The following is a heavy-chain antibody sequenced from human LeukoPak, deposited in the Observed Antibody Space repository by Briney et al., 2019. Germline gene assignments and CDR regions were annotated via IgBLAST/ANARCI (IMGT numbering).Heavy chain of an antibody. J-gene: IGHJ4*02. D-gene: IGHD3-22*01. Sequence: ASVKVSCKASGYTFTDYYMHWVRQAPGQGLEWMGCINPNNGVTDYAQKFQGRVTMSRDTSISTAYMELRRLRYDDTAVYYCARAISSYDSSSCPDYWGQGTLVTVSS. CDR1: GYTFTDYY. CDR2: INPNNGVT. CDR3: ARAISSYDSSSCPDY. V-gene: IGHV1-2*02.